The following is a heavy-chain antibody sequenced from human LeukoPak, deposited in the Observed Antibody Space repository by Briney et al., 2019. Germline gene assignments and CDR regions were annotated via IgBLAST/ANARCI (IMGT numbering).Heavy chain of an antibody. CDR3: AKDLTRIVVVPAATPDG. CDR2: IKQDGSEK. D-gene: IGHD2-2*01. Sequence: PGGSLRLSCAASGFTFSSYWMSWVRQAPGKGLEWVANIKQDGSEKYYVDSVKGRFTISRDNAKNSLYLQMNSLRAEDTAVYYCAKDLTRIVVVPAATPDGWGQGTLVTVSS. CDR1: GFTFSSYW. V-gene: IGHV3-7*03. J-gene: IGHJ4*02.